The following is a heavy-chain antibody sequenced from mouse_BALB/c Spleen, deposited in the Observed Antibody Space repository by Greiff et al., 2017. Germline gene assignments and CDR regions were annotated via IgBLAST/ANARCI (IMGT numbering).Heavy chain of an antibody. Sequence: QVQLKESGPGLVAPSQTLSITCTVSGFSLTSYGVHWVRQPPGKGLEWLGVIWAGGSTNYNSALMSRLSISKDNSKSQVFLKMNSLQTDDTAMYYCARDRGLLLAYWGQGTLVTVSA. V-gene: IGHV2-9*02. CDR2: IWAGGST. CDR3: ARDRGLLLAY. D-gene: IGHD1-1*01. CDR1: GFSLTSYG. J-gene: IGHJ3*01.